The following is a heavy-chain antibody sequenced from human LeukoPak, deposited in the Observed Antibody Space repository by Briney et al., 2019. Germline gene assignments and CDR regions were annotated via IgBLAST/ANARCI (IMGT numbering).Heavy chain of an antibody. CDR3: AKDRYSSSTDDYYYYYYTDV. Sequence: GGSLRLSCAASGFTFSSYGMHWVRQAPGKGLEWVAFIRYDGSNKYYADSVKGRFTISRDNSKNTLYLQMNSLRAEDTAVYYCAKDRYSSSTDDYYYYYYTDVWGKGTTVTVSS. CDR2: IRYDGSNK. J-gene: IGHJ6*03. CDR1: GFTFSSYG. V-gene: IGHV3-30*02. D-gene: IGHD6-6*01.